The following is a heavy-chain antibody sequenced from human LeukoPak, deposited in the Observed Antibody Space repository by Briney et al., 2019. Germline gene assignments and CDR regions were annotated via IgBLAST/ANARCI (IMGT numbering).Heavy chain of an antibody. V-gene: IGHV3-23*01. CDR3: AEDCSNWVFFY. CDR1: GFTFSSYA. Sequence: GGSLRLSCAASGFTFSSYAMTWVRQAPGKGLEWVSAISGSGGNTYYADSVKGRFTISRDNSKNTPYLQMNSLRAEDTAIYYCAEDCSNWVFFYWGQGTLVTVSS. CDR2: ISGSGGNT. D-gene: IGHD4-4*01. J-gene: IGHJ4*02.